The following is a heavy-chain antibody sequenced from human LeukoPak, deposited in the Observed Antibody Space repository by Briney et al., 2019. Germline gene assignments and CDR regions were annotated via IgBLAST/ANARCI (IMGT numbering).Heavy chain of an antibody. Sequence: PSETLSLTCSVSGNSIDSAGYYWAWFRQHPGKGLEWIGYVYYSGSTSYNPSLKSRVAISVDTSKNQFSLDMTSVTAADTAVYYCARVGTASRLNWFDPWGQGTLVTVSS. V-gene: IGHV4-31*03. D-gene: IGHD5-18*01. CDR3: ARVGTASRLNWFDP. CDR2: VYYSGST. J-gene: IGHJ5*02. CDR1: GNSIDSAGYY.